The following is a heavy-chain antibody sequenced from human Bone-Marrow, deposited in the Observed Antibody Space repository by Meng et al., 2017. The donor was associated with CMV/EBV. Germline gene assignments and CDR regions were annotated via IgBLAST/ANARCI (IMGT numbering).Heavy chain of an antibody. CDR1: GGPISGGGYY. V-gene: IGHV4-31*03. J-gene: IGHJ4*02. Sequence: LRLSCTVSGGPISGGGYYWSWVRQHPEKGLEWNVHIYHSGSPDYNPSLGSRITISVDTSNNRFSLNLNSVTAADSALYFCASVPTDNFDGWDYWGQGTQVTVSS. CDR2: IYHSGSP. CDR3: ASVPTDNFDGWDY. D-gene: IGHD5-24*01.